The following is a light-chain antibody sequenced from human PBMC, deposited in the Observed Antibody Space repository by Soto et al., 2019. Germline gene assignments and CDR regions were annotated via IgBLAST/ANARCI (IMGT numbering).Light chain of an antibody. V-gene: IGKV3-11*01. Sequence: IELIQSPATLSLSARARAPSPCRASQSVSSYLAWYQQKPGQPPRLLIYDASNRATGIPARFSGSGSGTDFTLTISRLEHEDFAVYYCQQYGSSGTFGQGTKVDIK. CDR2: DAS. J-gene: IGKJ1*01. CDR3: QQYGSSGT. CDR1: QSVSSY.